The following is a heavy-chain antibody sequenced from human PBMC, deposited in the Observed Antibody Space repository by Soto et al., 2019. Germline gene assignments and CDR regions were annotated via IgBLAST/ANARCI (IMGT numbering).Heavy chain of an antibody. Sequence: GGSLRLSCAASGFTFSSYWMHWVRQASGKGLVWVSRINSDGSSTSYADSVKGRFTISRDNAKNTLYLQMNSLRAEDTAVYYCARADAKHDYVWGSYDIDYWGQGTLVTVSS. V-gene: IGHV3-74*01. J-gene: IGHJ4*02. D-gene: IGHD3-16*01. CDR1: GFTFSSYW. CDR3: ARADAKHDYVWGSYDIDY. CDR2: INSDGSST.